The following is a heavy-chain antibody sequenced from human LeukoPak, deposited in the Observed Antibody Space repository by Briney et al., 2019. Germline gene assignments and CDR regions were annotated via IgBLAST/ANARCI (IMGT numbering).Heavy chain of an antibody. CDR2: MNPNSGNT. CDR3: ARYCSGGSCYSPPTYYYYYMDV. CDR1: GYTFTSYD. Sequence: ASVKASCKASGYTFTSYDINWVRQATGQGLEWMGWMNPNSGNTGYAQKFQGRVTMTRNTSISTAYMELSSLRSEDTAVYYCARYCSGGSCYSPPTYYYYYMDVWGKGTTVTVSS. V-gene: IGHV1-8*01. J-gene: IGHJ6*03. D-gene: IGHD2-15*01.